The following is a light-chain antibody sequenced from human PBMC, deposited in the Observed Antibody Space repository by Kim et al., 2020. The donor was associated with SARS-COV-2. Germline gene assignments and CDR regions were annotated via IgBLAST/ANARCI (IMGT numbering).Light chain of an antibody. V-gene: IGKV3-20*01. CDR1: QSVTSTY. CDR2: GAS. Sequence: TLSLSPGERATLSGRASQSVTSTYLAWYQQKPGQAPRLLIYGASTRATGIPDRFSGSGSGTDFTLTISRLEPEDFAVYYCQQHGETFGQGTKLEI. J-gene: IGKJ2*01. CDR3: QQHGET.